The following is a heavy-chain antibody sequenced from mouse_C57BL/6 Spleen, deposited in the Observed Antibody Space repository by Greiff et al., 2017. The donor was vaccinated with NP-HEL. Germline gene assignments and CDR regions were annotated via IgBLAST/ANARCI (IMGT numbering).Heavy chain of an antibody. CDR1: GYTFTSYW. J-gene: IGHJ1*03. CDR3: ARDYYGSSSWYFGV. V-gene: IGHV1-61*01. Sequence: QVQLQQPGAELVRPGSSVKLSCKASGYTFTSYWMDWVKQRPGQGLEWIGNIYPSDSETHYNQKFKDKATLTVDKSSSTAYMQLSGLTSEDSAVYYCARDYYGSSSWYFGVWGTGTTVTVSS. CDR2: IYPSDSET. D-gene: IGHD1-1*01.